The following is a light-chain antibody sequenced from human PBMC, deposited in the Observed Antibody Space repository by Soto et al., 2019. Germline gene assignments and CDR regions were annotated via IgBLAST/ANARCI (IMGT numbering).Light chain of an antibody. V-gene: IGKV3-15*01. CDR3: QQYNNWPPYT. CDR1: QSVSSN. CDR2: GAS. Sequence: EIVMTQSPATLSVSPGERATLSCRASQSVSSNFAWYQQKPGQAPRLLIYGASTRATGIPARFRGSGSGTEFTLTVSSLHSEDFAVYYCQQYNNWPPYTFGQGTKLEIK. J-gene: IGKJ2*01.